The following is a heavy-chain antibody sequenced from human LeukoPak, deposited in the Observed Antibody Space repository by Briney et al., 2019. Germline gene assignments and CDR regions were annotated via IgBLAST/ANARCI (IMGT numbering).Heavy chain of an antibody. D-gene: IGHD6-19*01. CDR2: INQDGSEK. V-gene: IGHV3-7*01. J-gene: IGHJ3*02. Sequence: PGGSLRLSCATSGFSFNNDWMDWVRQAPGKGLEWVANINQDGSEKNCLDSVKGRFTISRDNAQNSLYLQMNSLRAEDTAVYYCASSGWHDAFDIWGQGTMVTVSS. CDR1: GFSFNNDW. CDR3: ASSGWHDAFDI.